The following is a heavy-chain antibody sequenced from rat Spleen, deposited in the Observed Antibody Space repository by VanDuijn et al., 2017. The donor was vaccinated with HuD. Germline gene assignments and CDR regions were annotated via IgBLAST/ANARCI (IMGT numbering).Heavy chain of an antibody. J-gene: IGHJ2*01. CDR3: ARPTTGIPFNY. Sequence: EVQLVESGGGLVQPGRSLRLSCAASGFTFSDYYMAWVRQAPTKGLEWVATISYDGSRTYYRDSVKGRFTISRDNAKSTLYLQMDSLRSEDTAIYYCARPTTGIPFNYWGQGVMVTVSS. CDR2: ISYDGSRT. V-gene: IGHV5-29*01. CDR1: GFTFSDYY. D-gene: IGHD1-9*01.